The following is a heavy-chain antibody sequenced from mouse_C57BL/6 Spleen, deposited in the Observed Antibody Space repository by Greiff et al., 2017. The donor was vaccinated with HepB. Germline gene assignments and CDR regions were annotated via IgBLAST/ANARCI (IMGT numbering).Heavy chain of an antibody. CDR1: GYAFSSSW. CDR2: IYPGDGDT. V-gene: IGHV1-82*01. J-gene: IGHJ2*01. CDR3: AGGGVATGFDY. D-gene: IGHD1-1*01. Sequence: VQLQESGPELVKPGASVKISCKASGYAFSSSWMNWVKQRPGKGLEWIGRIYPGDGDTNYNGKFKGKATLTADKSSSTAYMQLSSLTSEDSAVYFCAGGGVATGFDYWGQGTTLTVSS.